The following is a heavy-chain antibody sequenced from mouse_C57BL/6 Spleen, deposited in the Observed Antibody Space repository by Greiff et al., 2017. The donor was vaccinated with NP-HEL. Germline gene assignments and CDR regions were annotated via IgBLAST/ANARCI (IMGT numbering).Heavy chain of an antibody. CDR2: ISDGGSYT. CDR1: GFTFSSYA. CDR3: ARVTPSTTVSDY. V-gene: IGHV5-4*03. D-gene: IGHD1-1*01. J-gene: IGHJ2*01. Sequence: DVMLVESGGGLVKPGGSLKLSCAASGFTFSSYAMSWVRQTPEKRLEWVATISDGGSYTYYPDNVKGRFTISRDNAKNKLYLQMSHLKSEDTAMYYCARVTPSTTVSDYWGQGTTLTVSS.